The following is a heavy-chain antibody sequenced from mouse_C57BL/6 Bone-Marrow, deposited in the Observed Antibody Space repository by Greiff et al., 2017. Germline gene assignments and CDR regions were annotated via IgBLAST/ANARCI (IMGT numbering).Heavy chain of an antibody. D-gene: IGHD1-1*01. CDR3: TTSFTTVLDMDY. CDR1: GFNINDYY. V-gene: IGHV14-1*01. J-gene: IGHJ4*01. Sequence: EVQLQQSGAELVRPGASVKLSCTASGFNINDYYMHWVKQRPEQGLAWIGRIDPEDGDTEYDPKFQGKATMTADTSSNTAYLQLSSLTSEDTAVYYCTTSFTTVLDMDYWGQGTSVTVSS. CDR2: IDPEDGDT.